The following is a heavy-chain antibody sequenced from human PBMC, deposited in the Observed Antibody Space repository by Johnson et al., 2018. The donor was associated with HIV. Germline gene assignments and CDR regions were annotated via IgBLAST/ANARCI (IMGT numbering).Heavy chain of an antibody. CDR2: IYSDGGT. D-gene: IGHD5-18*01. CDR3: ARAYSYGAFDI. J-gene: IGHJ3*02. Sequence: VQLVESGGGLIQPGGSLRLSCAASGFTVSSNYMTWVRQAPGTGLEWVSTIYSDGGTYHADSVRGRFTIFRDSSKNTVYLQMNSLRAEDTAVYYCARAYSYGAFDIWGLGTKVTVSS. V-gene: IGHV3-66*01. CDR1: GFTVSSNY.